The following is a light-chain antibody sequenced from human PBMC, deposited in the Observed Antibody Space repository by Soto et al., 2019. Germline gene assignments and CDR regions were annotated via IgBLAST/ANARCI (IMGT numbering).Light chain of an antibody. CDR2: DDS. V-gene: IGLV3-21*02. J-gene: IGLJ1*01. CDR1: NIGSKS. CDR3: QVRDSSSDHRYV. Sequence: SELTELPCVLVAPVQTARVTCGSNNIGSKSVHWYQQKPGQAPVLVVYDDSDRPSGIPERFSGSNSGNTATLTISRVEAGDEADYYCQVRDSSSDHRYVFGTGTKVTVL.